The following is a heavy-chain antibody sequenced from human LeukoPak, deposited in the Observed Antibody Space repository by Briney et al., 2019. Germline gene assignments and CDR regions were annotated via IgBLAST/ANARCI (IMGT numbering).Heavy chain of an antibody. J-gene: IGHJ4*02. CDR1: GGSLSDYY. CDR3: ARVVDFPTTFDY. Sequence: SETLSLTCAVYGGSLSDYYWSWIRQPPGKGLEWIGYIYYSGSTYYNPSLKSRVTISVDTSKNQFSLKLSSVTAADTAVYYCARVVDFPTTFDYWGQGTLVTVSS. D-gene: IGHD2-21*01. CDR2: IYYSGST. V-gene: IGHV4-30-4*08.